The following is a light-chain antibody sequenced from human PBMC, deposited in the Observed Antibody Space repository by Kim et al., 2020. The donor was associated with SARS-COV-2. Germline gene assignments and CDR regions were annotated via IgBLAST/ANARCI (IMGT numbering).Light chain of an antibody. Sequence: DIQLTQSPSSLSASIGDRVTITCRASQDIANSLAWYQQKPGKVPQVLIYAAATLQSGVPSRFSGSGSWTEFTLTIGSLQTEDVATYYCQKYNSAPWTFGPGTKVDIK. CDR1: QDIANS. CDR3: QKYNSAPWT. J-gene: IGKJ1*01. CDR2: AAA. V-gene: IGKV1-27*01.